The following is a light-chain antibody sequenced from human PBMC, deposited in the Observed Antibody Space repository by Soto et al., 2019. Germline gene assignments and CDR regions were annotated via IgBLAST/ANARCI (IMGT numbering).Light chain of an antibody. J-gene: IGKJ3*01. CDR3: QQYRRSPIT. V-gene: IGKV3-20*01. CDR1: QSVNSNY. Sequence: EIVLTQSPGTLSLSPGETATLSCRASQSVNSNYLAYLAWYQHKPGQAPRLLIYGASSRATGIPDRFSGSGSGTDFTLTISRLEPEDFAVYYCQQYRRSPITFGPGTRVDIK. CDR2: GAS.